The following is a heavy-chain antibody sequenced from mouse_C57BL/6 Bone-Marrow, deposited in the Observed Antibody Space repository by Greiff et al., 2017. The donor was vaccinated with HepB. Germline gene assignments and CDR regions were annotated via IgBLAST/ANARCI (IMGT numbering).Heavy chain of an antibody. CDR3: ARLLRFAY. CDR1: GYTFTDYY. CDR2: INPNNGGT. Sequence: EVQVQQSGPELVKPGASVKISCKASGYTFTDYYMNWVKQSHGKSLEWIGDINPNNGGTSYNQKFKGKATLTVDKSSSTAYMELRSLTSEDSAVYYCARLLRFAYWGQGTLVTVSA. V-gene: IGHV1-26*01. J-gene: IGHJ3*01. D-gene: IGHD1-1*01.